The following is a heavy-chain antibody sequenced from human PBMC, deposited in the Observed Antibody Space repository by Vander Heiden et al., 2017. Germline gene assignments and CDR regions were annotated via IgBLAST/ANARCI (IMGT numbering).Heavy chain of an antibody. CDR3: ARDGRGRSPAYYFDY. Sequence: EVQLVESGGGLVQPGGSLRLSCAASGFTFSSYSMNWVRQAPGKGLEWVSYISSSSGTIYYADSVKGRFTISRDNAKNSLYLQMNSLRDEDTAVYYCARDGRGRSPAYYFDYWGQGTLVTVSS. V-gene: IGHV3-48*02. D-gene: IGHD3-10*01. CDR1: GFTFSSYS. J-gene: IGHJ4*02. CDR2: ISSSSGTI.